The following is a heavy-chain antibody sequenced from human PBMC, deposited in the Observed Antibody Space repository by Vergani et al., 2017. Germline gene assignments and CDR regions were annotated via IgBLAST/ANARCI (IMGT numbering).Heavy chain of an antibody. V-gene: IGHV2-5*04. Sequence: QITLKESGPTLVKPTQTLTLTCTFSGFSLNTRGVSVAWIRQPPGKALDCLALSYWNDDQHYSPSLNNRVTITKDTSKNQVVLTMTNMDYVDTGTYYCVYRKAGCGTTGCFYPFYYYYCMDVWGKGTTVTVSS. D-gene: IGHD1-7*01. CDR3: VYRKAGCGTTGCFYPFYYYYCMDV. CDR1: GFSLNTRGVS. CDR2: SYWNDDQ. J-gene: IGHJ6*03.